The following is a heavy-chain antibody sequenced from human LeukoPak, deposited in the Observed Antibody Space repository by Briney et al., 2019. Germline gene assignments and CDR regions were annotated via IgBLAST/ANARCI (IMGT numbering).Heavy chain of an antibody. D-gene: IGHD6-19*01. V-gene: IGHV3-7*01. Sequence: SGGSLRLSCAASGFTFSSYWMSWVRQAPGKGLEWVANIKQDGSEKYYVDSVKGRFTISRDNAKNSLYLQMNSLRAEDTAVYYCARDLQEQWLVLAGYYYYGMDVWGQGTTVTVSS. J-gene: IGHJ6*02. CDR3: ARDLQEQWLVLAGYYYYGMDV. CDR1: GFTFSSYW. CDR2: IKQDGSEK.